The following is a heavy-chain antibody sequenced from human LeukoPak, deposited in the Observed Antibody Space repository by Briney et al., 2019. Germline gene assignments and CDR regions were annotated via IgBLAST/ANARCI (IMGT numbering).Heavy chain of an antibody. CDR2: IIPILGIA. Sequence: SVKVSCKASGGTFSSYTISWVRQAPGQGLEWMGRIIPILGIANYAQKFQGRVTITADKSTSTAYMELSSLRSEDTAVYYCARAHYYDSRHNWFDPWGQGTLVAVSS. V-gene: IGHV1-69*02. J-gene: IGHJ5*02. D-gene: IGHD3-22*01. CDR1: GGTFSSYT. CDR3: ARAHYYDSRHNWFDP.